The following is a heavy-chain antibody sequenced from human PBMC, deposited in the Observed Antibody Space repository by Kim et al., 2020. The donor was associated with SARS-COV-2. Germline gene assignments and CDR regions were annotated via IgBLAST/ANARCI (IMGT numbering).Heavy chain of an antibody. Sequence: GGSLRLSCAASGFTFSNAWMSWVRQAPGRGLEWVGRIKSKADSGTTDYAAPVKGRFTISRDDSKNTLYLQMNSLKTEDTAVYYCTTDYSDGRWLQWYYFHSWGLGTLATV. D-gene: IGHD4-4*01. CDR1: GFTFSNAW. J-gene: IGHJ4*02. V-gene: IGHV3-15*01. CDR2: IKSKADSGTT. CDR3: TTDYSDGRWLQWYYFHS.